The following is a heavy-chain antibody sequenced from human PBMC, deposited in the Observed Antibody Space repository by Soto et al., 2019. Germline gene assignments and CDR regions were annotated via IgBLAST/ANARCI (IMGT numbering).Heavy chain of an antibody. J-gene: IGHJ5*02. CDR3: ARDNSPGTYYTPS. CDR2: IKRDGSST. V-gene: IGHV3-74*01. D-gene: IGHD3-10*01. CDR1: GLTFSSYW. Sequence: EEQLVESGGGLVQPGGSLRLSCAASGLTFSSYWMHWVRQAPGKGLVWVSRIKRDGSSTSYADSVEGRFTISRDNAKNTFYLQMNSLRGEDTAVYYCARDNSPGTYYTPSWGQGTLVTVSS.